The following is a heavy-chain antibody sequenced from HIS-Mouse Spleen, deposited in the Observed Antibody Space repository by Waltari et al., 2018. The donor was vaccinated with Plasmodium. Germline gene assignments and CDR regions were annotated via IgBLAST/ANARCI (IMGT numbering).Heavy chain of an antibody. CDR2: IVYSGST. CDR1: GGSISSSSYY. D-gene: IGHD3-3*01. Sequence: QLQLQESGPGLVKPSETLSLTCTVSGGSISSSSYYWGWIRQPPGKGLEWIGSIVYSGSTYYNPSLKSRVTISVDTSKNQFSLKLSSVTAADTAVYYCARQLAYYDFWSGYSRGYYFDYWGQGTLVTVSS. J-gene: IGHJ4*02. CDR3: ARQLAYYDFWSGYSRGYYFDY. V-gene: IGHV4-39*01.